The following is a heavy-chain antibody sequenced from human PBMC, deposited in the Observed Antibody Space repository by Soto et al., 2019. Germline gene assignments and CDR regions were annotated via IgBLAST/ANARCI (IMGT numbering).Heavy chain of an antibody. D-gene: IGHD3-3*01. J-gene: IGHJ6*02. V-gene: IGHV3-30-3*02. Sequence: PGGSLRLSCAASGFTFSSYAMHWVRQAPGKGLEWVAVISYDGSNKYYAESMKGRFTISRDNSKNTLYLQMNRLRAEDTAVFYCAKYSVLRFLEWLPLNGGYYYYGMDVWGQGTTFTVSS. CDR3: AKYSVLRFLEWLPLNGGYYYYGMDV. CDR2: ISYDGSNK. CDR1: GFTFSSYA.